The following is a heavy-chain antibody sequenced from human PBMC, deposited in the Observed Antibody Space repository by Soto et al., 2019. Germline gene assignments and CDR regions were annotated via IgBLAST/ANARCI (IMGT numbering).Heavy chain of an antibody. CDR1: GFTVSSNY. CDR2: IYSGGST. J-gene: IGHJ3*02. V-gene: IGHV3-53*01. CDR3: AREQIGPLDAFDI. Sequence: GGSLRLSCAASGFTVSSNYMSWVRQAPGKGLEWVSVIYSGGSTYYADSVKGRFTISRDNSKNTLYLQMNSLRAEDTAVYYCAREQIGPLDAFDIWGQGTMVTVSS.